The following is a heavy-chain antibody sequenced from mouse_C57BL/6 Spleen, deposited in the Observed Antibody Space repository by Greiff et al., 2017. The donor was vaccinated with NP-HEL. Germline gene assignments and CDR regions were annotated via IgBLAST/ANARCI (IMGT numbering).Heavy chain of an antibody. CDR1: GFTFSDYG. CDR3: ERRVAMITTGNYYAMDY. V-gene: IGHV5-17*01. J-gene: IGHJ4*01. CDR2: ISSGSSTI. D-gene: IGHD2-4*01. Sequence: EVKLMESGGGLVKPGGSLKLSCAASGFTFSDYGMHWVRQAPEKGLEWVAYISSGSSTIYYADTVKGRFTISRDNAKNTLFLQMTSLRSEDTAMYYCERRVAMITTGNYYAMDYWGQGTSVTVSS.